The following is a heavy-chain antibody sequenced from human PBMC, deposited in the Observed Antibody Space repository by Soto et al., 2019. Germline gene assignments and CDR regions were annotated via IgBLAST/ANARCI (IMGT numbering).Heavy chain of an antibody. D-gene: IGHD6-6*01. CDR3: ARGMGSSSGQDFDY. Sequence: SETLSLTCAVYGGSFSGYYWSWIRQPPGKGLEWIGEINHSGSTNYNPSLKSRVTISVDTSKNQFSLKLSSVTAADTAVYYCARGMGSSSGQDFDYWGQGTLVTVSS. CDR1: GGSFSGYY. CDR2: INHSGST. J-gene: IGHJ4*02. V-gene: IGHV4-34*01.